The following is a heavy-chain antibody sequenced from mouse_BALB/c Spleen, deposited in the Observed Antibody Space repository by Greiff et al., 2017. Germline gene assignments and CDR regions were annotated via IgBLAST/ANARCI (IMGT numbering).Heavy chain of an antibody. Sequence: EVQLVESGPGLVKPSQSLSLTCTVTGYSITSDYAWNWIRQFPGNKLEWMGYISYSGSTSYNPSLKSRISIARDTSKNPYFLQLNSVTTEDTAIYFCARTGDTALFAYWGQGTLVTVSA. CDR1: GYSITSDYA. J-gene: IGHJ3*01. CDR3: ARTGDTALFAY. D-gene: IGHD3-3*01. CDR2: ISYSGST. V-gene: IGHV3-2*02.